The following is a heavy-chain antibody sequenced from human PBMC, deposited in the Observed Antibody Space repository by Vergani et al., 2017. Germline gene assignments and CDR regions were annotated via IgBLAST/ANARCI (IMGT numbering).Heavy chain of an antibody. CDR1: GGSISSSNW. J-gene: IGHJ3*02. V-gene: IGHV4-4*02. CDR3: ARRAAVATGLNGAFDI. CDR2: IYHSGST. D-gene: IGHD6-19*01. Sequence: QVQLQESGPGLVKPSGTLSLTCAVSGGSISSSNWWSWVRQPPGKGLEWIGEIYHSGSTNYNPSLKRRVTISVDKSKNQFSLKLSSVTAADTAVYYCARRAAVATGLNGAFDIWGQGTMVTVSS.